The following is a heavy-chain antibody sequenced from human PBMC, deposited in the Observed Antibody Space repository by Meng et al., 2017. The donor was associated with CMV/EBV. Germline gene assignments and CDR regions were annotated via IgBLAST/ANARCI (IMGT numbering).Heavy chain of an antibody. V-gene: IGHV1-2*02. Sequence: VAMVQAGGEVKSPGASVKVSCQTSGYRFSDHYMHWVRQAPGQGLEWMGWIYPNSGGTHYAQKFQDRVTMTRDTSISTVYMELSRLTSDDTAVYYCVRDHNWGPDYWGQGTLVTVSS. J-gene: IGHJ4*02. CDR2: IYPNSGGT. CDR1: GYRFSDHY. D-gene: IGHD1-1*01. CDR3: VRDHNWGPDY.